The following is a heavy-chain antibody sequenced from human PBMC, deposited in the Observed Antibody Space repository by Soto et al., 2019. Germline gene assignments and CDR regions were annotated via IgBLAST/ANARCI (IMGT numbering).Heavy chain of an antibody. V-gene: IGHV4-31*03. CDR3: ASNVGRGGKLDY. D-gene: IGHD3-16*01. CDR1: GGSISSGGYY. Sequence: QVQLQESGPGLVKPSQTLSLTCTVSGGSISSGGYYWSWIRQHPGKGLEWIGYIYYSGSTYYNPFLKGRVTIFVGTVKDQVSLKLSSVTAAGTAGNFRASNVGRGGKLDYRGQGTLVTVSS. CDR2: IYYSGST. J-gene: IGHJ4*02.